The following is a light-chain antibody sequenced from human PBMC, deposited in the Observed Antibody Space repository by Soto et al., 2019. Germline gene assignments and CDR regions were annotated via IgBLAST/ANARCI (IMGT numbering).Light chain of an antibody. Sequence: TQSPGTLSLSPGERATLSCRASQSISSYLNWYQQKPGKAPKLLIYAASSLQSGVPSRFSGSGSGTDFTLTISSLQPEDFATYYCQQSYSTLPTFGQGTRLEIK. CDR2: AAS. CDR1: QSISSY. J-gene: IGKJ5*01. CDR3: QQSYSTLPT. V-gene: IGKV1-39*01.